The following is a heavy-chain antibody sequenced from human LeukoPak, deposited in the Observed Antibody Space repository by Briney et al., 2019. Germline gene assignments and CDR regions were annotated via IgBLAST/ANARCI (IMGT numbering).Heavy chain of an antibody. CDR2: IGGGGSGT. J-gene: IGHJ3*02. V-gene: IGHV3-23*01. CDR3: AKAVGSSGYFSRDAFDI. Sequence: GGSLRLSYAPSGFTFSSYAMSWVRQAPGKGLEWVAVIGGGGSGTYYADSVRGRFTISRDNSKNTVYLQMNSLRAEDTAIYYCAKAVGSSGYFSRDAFDIWGQGTMVTVSS. CDR1: GFTFSSYA. D-gene: IGHD3-22*01.